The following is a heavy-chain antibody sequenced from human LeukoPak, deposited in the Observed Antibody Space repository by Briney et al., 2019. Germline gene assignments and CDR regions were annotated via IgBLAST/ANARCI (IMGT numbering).Heavy chain of an antibody. D-gene: IGHD2-15*01. J-gene: IGHJ6*03. CDR1: GGSISSCY. CDR2: IYYSGST. CDR3: ARMGYCSGGSCYPGDYYYYYMDV. Sequence: SETLSLTCTVSGGSISSCYWSWIRQPPEKGLEWIGYIYYSGSTNYNPSLKSRVTISVDTSKNQFSLKLSSVTAADTAVYYCARMGYCSGGSCYPGDYYYYYMDVWGKGTTVTISS. V-gene: IGHV4-59*01.